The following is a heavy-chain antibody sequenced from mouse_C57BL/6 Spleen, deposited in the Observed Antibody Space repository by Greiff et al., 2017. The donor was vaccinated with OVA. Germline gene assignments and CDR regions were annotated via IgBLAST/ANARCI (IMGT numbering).Heavy chain of an antibody. D-gene: IGHD1-1*01. Sequence: QVQLQQSGPELVKPGASVKISCKASGFAFSSSWMNWVKQRPGKGLEWIGRIYPGDGDANYNGKFKGKATMTADKSSSTAYMQLSSLTSEDSAVYCCAGGYGSSYGCYFDFWGTGTTVTVSS. CDR3: AGGYGSSYGCYFDF. CDR1: GFAFSSSW. CDR2: IYPGDGDA. V-gene: IGHV1-82*01. J-gene: IGHJ1*03.